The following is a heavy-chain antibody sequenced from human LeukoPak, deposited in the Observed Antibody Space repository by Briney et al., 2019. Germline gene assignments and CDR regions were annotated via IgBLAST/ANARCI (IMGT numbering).Heavy chain of an antibody. D-gene: IGHD5-18*01. V-gene: IGHV1-46*01. CDR3: ARGSSGYSYDYFDY. CDR2: INPSGGNT. Sequence: ASVKVSCXASGYTFTIYYMHWVRQAHGQGLEWMGIINPSGGNTSYAQKFQGRVTMTRDTSTSTVYMELSSLRSEDTAVYFCARGSSGYSYDYFDYWGQGTLVTVSS. CDR1: GYTFTIYY. J-gene: IGHJ4*02.